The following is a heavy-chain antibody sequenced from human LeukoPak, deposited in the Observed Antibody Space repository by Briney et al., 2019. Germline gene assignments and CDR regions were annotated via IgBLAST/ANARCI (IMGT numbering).Heavy chain of an antibody. J-gene: IGHJ4*02. CDR1: GFTVSSNY. D-gene: IGHD5-12*01. CDR2: IFSDGST. Sequence: GGSLRLSCAASGFTVSSNYVSWVRQAPGMGLEWVSVIFSDGSTYYADSVKGRFTISRDNSKNTLYLQMNSLRAEDTAVYYCARDKEGYSGYDYYFDYWGQGTLVTVSS. V-gene: IGHV3-66*01. CDR3: ARDKEGYSGYDYYFDY.